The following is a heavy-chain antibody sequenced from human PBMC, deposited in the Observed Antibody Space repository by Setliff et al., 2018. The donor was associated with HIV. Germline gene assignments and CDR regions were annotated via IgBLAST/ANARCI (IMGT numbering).Heavy chain of an antibody. D-gene: IGHD3-16*01. CDR2: FDPEDGET. CDR1: GYTLTELS. J-gene: IGHJ4*02. V-gene: IGHV1-24*01. CDR3: ARAFGPLD. Sequence: ASVKVSCKISGYTLTELSIHWVRQAPGKGLEWMANFDPEDGETLYAQKFQGRLTMTEDTSTDTAYMELSSLRSDDTAVYYCARAFGPLDWGQGTLVTVSS.